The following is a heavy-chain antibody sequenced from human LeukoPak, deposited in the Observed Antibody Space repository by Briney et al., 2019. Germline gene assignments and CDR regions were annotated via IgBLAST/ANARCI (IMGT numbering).Heavy chain of an antibody. V-gene: IGHV1-2*06. CDR3: ARVIVEMATITRDSDAFDI. CDR2: INPNSGGT. J-gene: IGHJ3*02. CDR1: GYTFTGYY. D-gene: IGHD5-24*01. Sequence: ASVKVSCKASGYTFTGYYMHWVRQAPGQGLEWMGRINPNSGGTNYAQKFQGRVTMTRDTSISTAYMELSRLRSDDTAVYYCARVIVEMATITRDSDAFDIWGQGTMVTVSS.